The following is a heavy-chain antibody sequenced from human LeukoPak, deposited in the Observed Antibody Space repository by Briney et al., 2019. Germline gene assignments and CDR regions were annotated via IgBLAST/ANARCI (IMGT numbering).Heavy chain of an antibody. J-gene: IGHJ5*02. CDR3: TRYALGSSSSWFDP. Sequence: GGSLRLSCTASGFPFGDFPMSWVRQAPGKGLEWVGFIRSKAYGGTTEYAASVKGRFTISRDDSKSIAYLQMNSLKTEDTGVYYCTRYALGSSSSWFDPWGQGTLVTVSS. V-gene: IGHV3-49*04. CDR2: IRSKAYGGTT. D-gene: IGHD6-6*01. CDR1: GFPFGDFP.